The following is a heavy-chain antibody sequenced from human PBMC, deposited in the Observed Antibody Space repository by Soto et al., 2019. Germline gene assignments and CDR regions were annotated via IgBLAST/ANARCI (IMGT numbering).Heavy chain of an antibody. V-gene: IGHV3-30*18. J-gene: IGHJ6*02. CDR3: AKGSADYYYYGMAV. CDR2: ISYDGSNK. CDR1: GFTFSSYG. Sequence: QVQLVESGGGVVQPGRSLRLSCAASGFTFSSYGMHWVRQAPGKGLEWVAVISYDGSNKYYADSVKGRFTISRDNSRNTLYLQMNSLSAEDTAVYYCAKGSADYYYYGMAVWGQGTTVTVSS.